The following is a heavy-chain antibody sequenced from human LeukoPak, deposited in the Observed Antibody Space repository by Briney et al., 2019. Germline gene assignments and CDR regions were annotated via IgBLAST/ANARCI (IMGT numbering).Heavy chain of an antibody. V-gene: IGHV1-8*01. Sequence: ASVKVSCKASGYTFTSYDINWVRQATGQGLEWMGWMNPNSGNTGYAQKFQGRVTMTRNTSISTAYMELSSLRSEDTAVYYCAREFPYYDAFDIWGQGTMVTVSS. D-gene: IGHD3-10*01. CDR3: AREFPYYDAFDI. J-gene: IGHJ3*02. CDR2: MNPNSGNT. CDR1: GYTFTSYD.